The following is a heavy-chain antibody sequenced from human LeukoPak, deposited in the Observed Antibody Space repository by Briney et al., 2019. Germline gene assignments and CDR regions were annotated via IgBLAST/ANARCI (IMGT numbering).Heavy chain of an antibody. V-gene: IGHV3-23*01. D-gene: IGHD6-13*01. CDR2: ITGSGGST. Sequence: PGGSLRLSCAASGFTFSNYGMNWVRQAPGKGLEWVSGITGSGGSTYYADSVKGRFTISRDNSKNTLYLQMNSLRAEDTAVYYCAKDSAAISVSRYFQHWGQGTLVTVSS. J-gene: IGHJ1*01. CDR3: AKDSAAISVSRYFQH. CDR1: GFTFSNYG.